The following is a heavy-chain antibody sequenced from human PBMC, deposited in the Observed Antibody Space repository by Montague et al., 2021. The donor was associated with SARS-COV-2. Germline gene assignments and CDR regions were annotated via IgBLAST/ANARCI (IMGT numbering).Heavy chain of an antibody. Sequence: PALVKPTKTLTLTCTFSGFSLSTSGMCVSWIRQPPGKALEWLARSDWDDDKYYSTSLKTRLTISKDTSKNQVVLTMTNMDPVDTATYYCARTTMITFGGVIVPFDYWGQGTLVTVSS. CDR1: GFSLSTSGMC. V-gene: IGHV2-70*11. CDR2: SDWDDDK. CDR3: ARTTMITFGGVIVPFDY. D-gene: IGHD3-16*02. J-gene: IGHJ4*02.